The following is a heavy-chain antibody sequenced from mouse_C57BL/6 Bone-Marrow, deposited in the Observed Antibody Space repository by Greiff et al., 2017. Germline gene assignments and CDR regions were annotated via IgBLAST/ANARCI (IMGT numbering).Heavy chain of an antibody. J-gene: IGHJ4*01. D-gene: IGHD1-1*01. Sequence: QVQLQQSGAELARPGASVKLSCKASGYTFTSYGISWVKQRTGQGLEWIGEIYPRSGNTYYNEKFKGKATMTADKSSSTAYMELRSLTSEDSAVYFCARGNLLHAMDYWGQGTSVTVSS. CDR2: IYPRSGNT. V-gene: IGHV1-81*01. CDR1: GYTFTSYG. CDR3: ARGNLLHAMDY.